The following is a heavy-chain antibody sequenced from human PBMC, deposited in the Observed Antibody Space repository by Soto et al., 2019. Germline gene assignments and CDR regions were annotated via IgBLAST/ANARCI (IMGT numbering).Heavy chain of an antibody. J-gene: IGHJ5*02. CDR2: ISDTGST. CDR3: ARDHYDNGTYSRAWFDP. Sequence: SETLSLTCTVSGASVTYGSQYWSWIRQPPGKGLEWIGFISDTGSTKYNPSLKSRVTISIDTSKNQFFLKLGSVTAADAAVYYCARDHYDNGTYSRAWFDPWGQGTLVTVSS. V-gene: IGHV4-61*01. CDR1: GASVTYGSQY. D-gene: IGHD3-22*01.